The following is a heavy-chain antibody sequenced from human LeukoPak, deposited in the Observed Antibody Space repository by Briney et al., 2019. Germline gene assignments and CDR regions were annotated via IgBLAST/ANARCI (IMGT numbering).Heavy chain of an antibody. Sequence: SETLSLTCSVSGDSISSGRNYWGWIRQSPGKGLEWIASIYSSGNTHSNPSLKSRVTISVDTSKNQFSLKLSSVTAADTAVYYCASYSSNYYDSSGTDAFDIWGQGTMVTVSS. D-gene: IGHD3-22*01. V-gene: IGHV4-39*07. CDR3: ASYSSNYYDSSGTDAFDI. CDR2: IYSSGNT. J-gene: IGHJ3*02. CDR1: GDSISSGRNY.